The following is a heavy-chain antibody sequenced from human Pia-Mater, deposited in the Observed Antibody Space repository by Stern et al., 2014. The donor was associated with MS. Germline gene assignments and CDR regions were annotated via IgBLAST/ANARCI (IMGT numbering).Heavy chain of an antibody. V-gene: IGHV1-18*04. CDR3: ARDLGPRWQQFHCFDY. Sequence: VQLVESGAEVKRPGTSVTVSCQASGYTFTSYGLNWVRQATGQGLEWMGWISTYNGDTNYAQSFQGRVTFSTDTSTSKAYMELRNLRSYDTALYYCARDLGPRWQQFHCFDYWGQGTLVSVSS. CDR1: GYTFTSYG. CDR2: ISTYNGDT. D-gene: IGHD6-13*01. J-gene: IGHJ4*02.